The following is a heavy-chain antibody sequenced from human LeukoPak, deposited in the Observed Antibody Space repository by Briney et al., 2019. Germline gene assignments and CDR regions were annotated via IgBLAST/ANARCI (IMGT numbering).Heavy chain of an antibody. CDR2: IYYSGST. CDR3: ASGRAVAGTPEYFQH. V-gene: IGHV4-59*01. CDR1: GFTFSNAW. J-gene: IGHJ1*01. D-gene: IGHD6-19*01. Sequence: GSLRLSCAASGFTFSNAWMSWVRQAPGKGLEWIGYIYYSGSTNYNPSLKSRVTISVDTSKNQFSLKLSSVTAADTAVYYCASGRAVAGTPEYFQHWGQGTLVTVSS.